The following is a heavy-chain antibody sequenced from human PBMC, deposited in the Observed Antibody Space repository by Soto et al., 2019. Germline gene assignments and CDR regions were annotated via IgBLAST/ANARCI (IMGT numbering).Heavy chain of an antibody. CDR2: ISGSGGST. CDR3: AKGRLWFRELIDFDY. J-gene: IGHJ4*02. V-gene: IGHV3-23*01. Sequence: GGSLRLSCAASGFTFSSYAMSWVRQAPGKGLEWVSAISGSGGSTYYADSVKGRFTISRDNSKNTLYLQMNSLRAEDTAVYYCAKGRLWFRELIDFDYWGQGTLVTVSS. D-gene: IGHD3-10*01. CDR1: GFTFSSYA.